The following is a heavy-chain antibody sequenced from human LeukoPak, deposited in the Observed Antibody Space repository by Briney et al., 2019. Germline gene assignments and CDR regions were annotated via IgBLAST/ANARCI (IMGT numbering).Heavy chain of an antibody. D-gene: IGHD3-22*01. CDR2: IYYSGST. J-gene: IGHJ3*02. Sequence: SETLSLTCTVSGGSISSSSYYWGWIRQPPGKGLEWIGSIYYSGSTYYNPSLKSRVTISVDTSKNQFSLKLSSVTAADTAVYYCARGPGDSSGYSYVFDIWGQGTMVTVSS. V-gene: IGHV4-39*01. CDR1: GGSISSSSYY. CDR3: ARGPGDSSGYSYVFDI.